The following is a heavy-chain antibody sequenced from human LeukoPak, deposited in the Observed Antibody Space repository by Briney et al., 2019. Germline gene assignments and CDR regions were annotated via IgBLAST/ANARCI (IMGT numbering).Heavy chain of an antibody. CDR2: IYYSGST. D-gene: IGHD5/OR15-5a*01. Sequence: SETLSLTCTVSGGSISSYFWGWIRQPPGKGLEWIGYIYYSGSTNYTPSLKSRVTISVDTSKNQFSLKLSSVTAADTAVYYCARGPRDLVSITYFDYWGQGTLVTVSS. CDR1: GGSISSYF. V-gene: IGHV4-59*08. CDR3: ARGPRDLVSITYFDY. J-gene: IGHJ4*02.